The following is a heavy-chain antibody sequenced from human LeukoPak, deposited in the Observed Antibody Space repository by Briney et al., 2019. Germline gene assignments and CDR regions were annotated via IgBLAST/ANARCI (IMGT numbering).Heavy chain of an antibody. Sequence: SETLSLTCTVSGGSISGSDYYWGWVRQPPGKGLEWTGSFYHSGSTYYNSSLKSRLTMSVDTSRNQFSLQLTAVSAADTAVYYCARLGAVLTSVNWFDPWGQGTRATVSS. CDR1: GGSISGSDYY. D-gene: IGHD3-3*02. CDR2: FYHSGST. V-gene: IGHV4-39*07. J-gene: IGHJ5*02. CDR3: ARLGAVLTSVNWFDP.